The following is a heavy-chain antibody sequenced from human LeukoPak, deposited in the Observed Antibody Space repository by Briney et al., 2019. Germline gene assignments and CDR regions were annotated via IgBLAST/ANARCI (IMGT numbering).Heavy chain of an antibody. J-gene: IGHJ4*02. CDR3: AREAVGAAIDY. CDR2: ISSNGGST. Sequence: GGSLRLSCGASGFTFSRHAMHWVRQAPGKGLEYVSVISSNGGSTYYGNSVKGRFTVSRDNSKNTLYLQMGSLRTEDMAVYYCAREAVGAAIDYWGQGTLVTVSS. V-gene: IGHV3-64*01. D-gene: IGHD1-26*01. CDR1: GFTFSRHA.